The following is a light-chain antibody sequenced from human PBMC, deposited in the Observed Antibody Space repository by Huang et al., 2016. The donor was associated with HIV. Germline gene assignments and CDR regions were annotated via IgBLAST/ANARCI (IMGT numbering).Light chain of an antibody. Sequence: DIQITQSPSSLSASVGDRVIITCRASQNINRYLNWYQQQPWKAPKLLISCASKLQSGVPSSFSGSGSGTHFTLAISSLQPEDSATYYCQQSAVTPRTFGQGTKLEI. J-gene: IGKJ2*01. V-gene: IGKV1-39*01. CDR3: QQSAVTPRT. CDR2: CAS. CDR1: QNINRY.